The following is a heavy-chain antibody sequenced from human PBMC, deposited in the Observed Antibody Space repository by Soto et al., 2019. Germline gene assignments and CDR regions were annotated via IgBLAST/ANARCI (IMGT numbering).Heavy chain of an antibody. V-gene: IGHV4-39*01. CDR1: GGSISSSSYY. CDR3: ARHEAPPVNNWFDP. J-gene: IGHJ5*02. CDR2: IYYSGST. Sequence: PSETLSLTCTVSGGSISSSSYYWGWIRQPPGKGLEWIGSIYYSGSTYYNPSLKSRVTISVDTSKNQFSLKLSSVTAADTAVYYCARHEAPPVNNWFDPWGQGTRVTVSS.